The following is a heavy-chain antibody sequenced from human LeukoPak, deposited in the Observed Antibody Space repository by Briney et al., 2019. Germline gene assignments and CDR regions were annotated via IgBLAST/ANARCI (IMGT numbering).Heavy chain of an antibody. J-gene: IGHJ3*02. Sequence: GGSLRLSCAASGFTFSSYAMSWVRQAPGKGLEWVSAISGSGGSTYYADSVKGRFTISRDNSKSTLYLQMNSLRAEDTAVYYCAKDYDFWSGYYSMLGAFDIWGQGTMVTVSS. CDR1: GFTFSSYA. V-gene: IGHV3-23*01. CDR3: AKDYDFWSGYYSMLGAFDI. D-gene: IGHD3-3*01. CDR2: ISGSGGST.